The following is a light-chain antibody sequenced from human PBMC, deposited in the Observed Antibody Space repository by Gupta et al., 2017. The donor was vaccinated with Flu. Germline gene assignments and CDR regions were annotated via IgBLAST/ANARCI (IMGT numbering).Light chain of an antibody. CDR3: QQETSSSGT. V-gene: IGKV1-5*03. CDR2: KAS. CDR1: QSISSW. J-gene: IGKJ1*01. Sequence: DIQMTQSPSTLSASVGDRVTITCRASQSISSWLAWYQQKPGKAPKVLIYKASRLQSGVPSRFSGSGPGTXFTLTIXSRQPDELAPYYSQQETSSSGTFGXGTKVEIK.